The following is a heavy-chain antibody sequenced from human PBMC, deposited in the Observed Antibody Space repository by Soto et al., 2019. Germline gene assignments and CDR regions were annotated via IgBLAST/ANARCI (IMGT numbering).Heavy chain of an antibody. D-gene: IGHD3-16*02. CDR1: GGSISSGDYY. V-gene: IGHV4-30-4*01. CDR3: ARDARMITFGGVIVILDY. CDR2: IYYSGST. J-gene: IGHJ4*02. Sequence: QVQLQESGPGLVKPSQTLSLTCTVSGGSISSGDYYWSWIRQPPGKGLEWIGYIYYSGSTYYNPSLKSRVTISVDTSKNQCSLKLSSVTAADTAVYYCARDARMITFGGVIVILDYWGQGTLVTVSS.